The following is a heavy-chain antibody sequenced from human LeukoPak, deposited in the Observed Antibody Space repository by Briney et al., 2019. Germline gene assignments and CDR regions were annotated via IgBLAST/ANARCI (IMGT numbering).Heavy chain of an antibody. CDR3: ARKGRYGDYDFDY. J-gene: IGHJ4*02. Sequence: ASVKVSCKASVYTFTSYDINWVRQATGQGREWMGWRNPNSGNTGYVQKFHGRVTITRNTSISTAYMELSSLRSEDTAVYYCARKGRYGDYDFDYWGQGTLVTVSS. CDR1: VYTFTSYD. CDR2: RNPNSGNT. V-gene: IGHV1-8*03. D-gene: IGHD4-17*01.